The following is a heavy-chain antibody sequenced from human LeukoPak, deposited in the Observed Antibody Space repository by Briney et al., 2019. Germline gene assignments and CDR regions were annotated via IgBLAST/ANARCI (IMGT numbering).Heavy chain of an antibody. CDR1: GYTFTSYD. D-gene: IGHD3-10*01. Sequence: GASVKVSCKASGYTFTSYDISWLRQAPEQGLEWMGWIGVYNGNTNYAQRLQGRVTMTTDTSTSTAYMELRSLRSDDTAVYYCARGGYYGSGRIRFDPWGQGTLVTVSS. CDR3: ARGGYYGSGRIRFDP. CDR2: IGVYNGNT. J-gene: IGHJ5*02. V-gene: IGHV1-18*01.